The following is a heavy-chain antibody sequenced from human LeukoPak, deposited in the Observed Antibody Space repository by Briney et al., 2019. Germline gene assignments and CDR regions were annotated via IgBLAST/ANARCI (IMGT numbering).Heavy chain of an antibody. CDR3: ARVELLRFGEPGPTFDY. Sequence: KPSETLSLTCAVYGGSFSGYYWSWIRQPPGKGLECIGEINHSGSTNYNPSLKSRVTISVDTSKNQFSLKLSSVTAADTAVYYCARVELLRFGEPGPTFDYWGQGTLVTVSS. CDR2: INHSGST. D-gene: IGHD3-10*01. V-gene: IGHV4-34*01. CDR1: GGSFSGYY. J-gene: IGHJ4*02.